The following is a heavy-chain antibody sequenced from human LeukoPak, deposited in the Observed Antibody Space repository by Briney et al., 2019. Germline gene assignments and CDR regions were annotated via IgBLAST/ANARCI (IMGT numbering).Heavy chain of an antibody. J-gene: IGHJ4*02. CDR2: ISSSSSYI. CDR3: ARGKDSSGWRFDY. D-gene: IGHD6-19*01. Sequence: GGSLRLSCAASGFTFSSYSMNWVRQAPGKGLEWVSSISSSSSYIYYADSVKGRFTISRDNAKNSLYLQMNSLRAEDTAVYYCARGKDSSGWRFDYWGQGTLVTVSS. CDR1: GFTFSSYS. V-gene: IGHV3-21*01.